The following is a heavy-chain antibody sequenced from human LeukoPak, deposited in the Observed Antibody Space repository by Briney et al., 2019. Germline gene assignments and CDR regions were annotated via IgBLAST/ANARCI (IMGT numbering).Heavy chain of an antibody. CDR1: GFTFGDYA. Sequence: GGSLRLSCTASGFTFGDYAMSWVRQAPGKGLEWVGFIGSKAYGGTTEYAASVKGRFTISRDDSKSIAYLQMNSLKTEDTAVYYCTRDPRGSYGPDAFDIWGQGTMVTVSS. CDR3: TRDPRGSYGPDAFDI. D-gene: IGHD1-26*01. J-gene: IGHJ3*02. V-gene: IGHV3-49*04. CDR2: IGSKAYGGTT.